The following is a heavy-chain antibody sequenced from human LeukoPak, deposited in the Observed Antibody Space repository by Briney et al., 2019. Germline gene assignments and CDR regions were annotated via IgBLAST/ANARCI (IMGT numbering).Heavy chain of an antibody. CDR1: GFTFDDYA. V-gene: IGHV3-9*01. CDR3: ARDTAGAEGY. Sequence: GRSLRLSCAASGFTFDDYAMHWVRQAPGKGLEWVSGISWNSGSIGYADSVKGRFTISRDNSKNTLYLQMNSLRAEDTAVYYCARDTAGAEGYWGQGTLVNVSS. D-gene: IGHD3-10*01. CDR2: ISWNSGSI. J-gene: IGHJ4*02.